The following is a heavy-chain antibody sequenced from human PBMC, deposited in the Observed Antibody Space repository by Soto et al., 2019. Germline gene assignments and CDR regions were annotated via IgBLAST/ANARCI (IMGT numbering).Heavy chain of an antibody. V-gene: IGHV3-11*01. CDR3: SRDLGLVLEYSFSPLSYYGMDV. D-gene: IGHD5-18*01. Sequence: QVQLVESGGGLVKPGGSLRLSCAASGFTFSDYYMNWIRQAPGKGLEWVSYITSSGRTTYYADSVKGRFTISRDNAKNSLYLQMNSLRAEDPAVYYCSRDLGLVLEYSFSPLSYYGMDVWGQGNTVTVSS. CDR1: GFTFSDYY. CDR2: ITSSGRTT. J-gene: IGHJ6*02.